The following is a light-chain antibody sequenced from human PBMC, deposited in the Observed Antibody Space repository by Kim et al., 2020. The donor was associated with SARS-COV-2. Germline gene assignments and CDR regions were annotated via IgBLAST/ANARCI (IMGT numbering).Light chain of an antibody. V-gene: IGKV3-20*01. Sequence: EIVLTQSPGTLSLSPGERATLSCRASQIVSSSYLAWYQQKPGQAPRLLIHGASSRATGIPDRFSGSGSGTDFTLTISRLEPEDFAVYYCQQYGSSPTFGPGTKVDIK. CDR3: QQYGSSPT. CDR2: GAS. CDR1: QIVSSSY. J-gene: IGKJ1*01.